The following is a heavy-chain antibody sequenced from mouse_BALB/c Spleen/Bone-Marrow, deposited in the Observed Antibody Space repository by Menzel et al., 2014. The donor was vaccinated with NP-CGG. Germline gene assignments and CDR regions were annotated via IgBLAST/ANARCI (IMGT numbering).Heavy chain of an antibody. J-gene: IGHJ3*01. V-gene: IGHV1-7*01. CDR3: ARYHYGYDGFAY. Sequence: VKLQESGAELAKPGALVKMSCKASGYTFTSYWMHWVKQRPGQGLEWIGYINPSTGYTEYNQKFKDKATLTADKSPSTAYMQLSSLTSEDSAVYYCARYHYGYDGFAYWGQGTLVTVSA. CDR2: INPSTGYT. CDR1: GYTFTSYW. D-gene: IGHD2-2*01.